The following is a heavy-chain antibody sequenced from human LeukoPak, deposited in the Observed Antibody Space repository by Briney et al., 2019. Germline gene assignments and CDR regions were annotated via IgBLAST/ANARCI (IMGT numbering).Heavy chain of an antibody. CDR1: GFSISTSGVG. CDR3: AHRPGTKRRTQYNWFDP. CDR2: IYWNDDK. V-gene: IGHV2-5*01. J-gene: IGHJ5*02. D-gene: IGHD1-26*01. Sequence: SGPRLLNPTQTLTLTRTFSGFSISTSGVGVGWSRQPPGMALEWLALIYWNDDKRYSPSPKSRLTTTKDTSKNQVVLTMTNMDPVDTATYYSAHRPGTKRRTQYNWFDPWGQGTLVTVSS.